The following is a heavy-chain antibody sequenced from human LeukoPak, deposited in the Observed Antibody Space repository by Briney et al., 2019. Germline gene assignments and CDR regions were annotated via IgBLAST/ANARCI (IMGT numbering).Heavy chain of an antibody. D-gene: IGHD2-2*01. Sequence: GGSLRLSCAASGFTFSSYAMSWVRQAPGKGLEWVSAISGSGGSTYYADSVKGRFTISRDNSKNTLYLQMNSLRAEDTAVYYCANPPIVVVPAAARTYWGQGTLVTVSS. J-gene: IGHJ4*02. CDR1: GFTFSSYA. CDR3: ANPPIVVVPAAARTY. V-gene: IGHV3-23*01. CDR2: ISGSGGST.